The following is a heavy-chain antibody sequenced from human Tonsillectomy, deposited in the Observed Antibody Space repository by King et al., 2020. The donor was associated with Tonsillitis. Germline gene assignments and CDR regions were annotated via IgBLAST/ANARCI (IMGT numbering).Heavy chain of an antibody. D-gene: IGHD6-19*01. J-gene: IGHJ5*02. Sequence: TLKESGPVLVNPTETLTLTCTVSGFSLSNGRMGVSWIRQPPGKALEWLAHIFSNDEKSYSTSLKRRLTISKDTSKSQVVLTMTNMAPVDTATYYCARIRVGSGWYLGLFDPWGQGTLVTVSS. V-gene: IGHV2-26*01. CDR1: GFSLSNGRMG. CDR2: IFSNDEK. CDR3: ARIRVGSGWYLGLFDP.